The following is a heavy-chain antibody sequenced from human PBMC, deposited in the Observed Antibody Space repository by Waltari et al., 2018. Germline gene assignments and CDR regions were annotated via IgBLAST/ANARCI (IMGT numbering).Heavy chain of an antibody. J-gene: IGHJ5*02. CDR3: ARAHSGSYSYVNWFDP. CDR2: IYHSGST. V-gene: IGHV4-38-2*01. CDR1: GYSISRGSY. Sequence: QVQLQESGPGLVKPSETLSLTCAVSGYSISRGSYLGWIRQPPEKGLEWIGSIYHSGSTYYNPSLKSRVTISIDTSKNQFSLRLSSVTAADTAVYYCARAHSGSYSYVNWFDPWGQGTLVTVSS. D-gene: IGHD1-26*01.